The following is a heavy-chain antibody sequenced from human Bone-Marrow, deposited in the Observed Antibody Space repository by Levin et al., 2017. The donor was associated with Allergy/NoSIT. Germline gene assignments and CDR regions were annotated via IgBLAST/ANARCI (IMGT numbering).Heavy chain of an antibody. D-gene: IGHD3-3*01. CDR2: IDTHSGHT. V-gene: IGHV1-18*01. J-gene: IGHJ4*02. Sequence: ASVKVSCKASGYPFTTYGINWVRQAPGQGLEWMGWIDTHSGHTIYAQKFQGRVTVTTETSTSTAYMELRSLTSDDAAVYFCARSFFGDYLDYWGQGTLVTVSS. CDR3: ARSFFGDYLDY. CDR1: GYPFTTYG.